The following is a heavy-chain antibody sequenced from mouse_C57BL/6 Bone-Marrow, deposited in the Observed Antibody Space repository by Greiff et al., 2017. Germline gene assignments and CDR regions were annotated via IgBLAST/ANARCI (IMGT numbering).Heavy chain of an antibody. J-gene: IGHJ4*01. D-gene: IGHD1-1*01. V-gene: IGHV1-69*01. CDR2: IDPSDSYT. CDR1: DYTFTSYW. CDR3: GTTVVCDYYAMDY. Sequence: QVQLKQPGAELVMPGASVKLSCKAYDYTFTSYWMHWVKQRPGQGLELIGEIDPSDSYTNYNQKFKGKSTLTVDKSSSTAYMQLSSLTSEDSAVYYCGTTVVCDYYAMDYWGQGTSVTVSS.